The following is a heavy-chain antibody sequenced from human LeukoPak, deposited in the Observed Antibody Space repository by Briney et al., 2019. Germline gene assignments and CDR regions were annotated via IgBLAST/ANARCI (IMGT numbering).Heavy chain of an antibody. CDR1: GFTFSSYW. D-gene: IGHD3-22*01. J-gene: IGHJ4*02. V-gene: IGHV3-23*01. Sequence: AGGSLRLSCAASGFTFSSYWMSWVRQAPGKGLEWVSAISGSGGSTYYADSVKGRFTISRDNSKNTLYLQMNSLRAEDTAVYYCANGYDSSGYYYVDIGLVFDYWGQGTLVTVSS. CDR3: ANGYDSSGYYYVDIGLVFDY. CDR2: ISGSGGST.